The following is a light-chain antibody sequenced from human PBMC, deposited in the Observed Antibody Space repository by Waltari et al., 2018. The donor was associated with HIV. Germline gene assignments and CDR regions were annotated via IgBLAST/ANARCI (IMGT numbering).Light chain of an antibody. V-gene: IGKV1-5*03. J-gene: IGKJ1*01. CDR3: QQYNSYSGT. CDR2: KAS. CDR1: KSISSL. Sequence: DIQMTQSPSTLSASVGDRVTITCRASKSISSLLAWYQQKPGKAPKRLIYKASSLESGCPSRFSGSGSGTEFTLTISILQPDDLATYYCQQYNSYSGTFGQGTKVEIK.